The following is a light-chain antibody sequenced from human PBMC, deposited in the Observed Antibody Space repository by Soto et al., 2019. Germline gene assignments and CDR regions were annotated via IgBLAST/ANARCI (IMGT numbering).Light chain of an antibody. CDR2: SNN. CDR3: AAWDDSLNDHVI. Sequence: QPVLTQPPSASGTPGQRVTISCSGSTSNIGSNTVNWYQQLPGTAPKLLIYSNNQRPSGVPDRFSGSKSGTSASLAISGLQSEDEADYYCAAWDDSLNDHVIFGGGTKLTVL. V-gene: IGLV1-44*01. CDR1: TSNIGSNT. J-gene: IGLJ2*01.